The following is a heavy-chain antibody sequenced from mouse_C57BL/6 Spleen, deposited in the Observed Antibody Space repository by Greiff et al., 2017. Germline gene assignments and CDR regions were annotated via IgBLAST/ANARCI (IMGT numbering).Heavy chain of an antibody. CDR3: ARSGQRRVPPFAY. CDR2: INPNNGGT. J-gene: IGHJ3*01. D-gene: IGHD3-2*02. Sequence: VQLQQSGPELVKPGASVKMSCKASGYTFTDYNMHWVKQSHGKSLEWIGYINPNNGGTSYNQKFKGKATLTVNKSSSTAYMELRSLTSEDSAVYYCARSGQRRVPPFAYWGQGTLVTVSA. V-gene: IGHV1-22*01. CDR1: GYTFTDYN.